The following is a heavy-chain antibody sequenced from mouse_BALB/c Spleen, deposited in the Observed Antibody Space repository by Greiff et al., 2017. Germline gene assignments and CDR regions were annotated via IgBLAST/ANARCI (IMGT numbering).Heavy chain of an antibody. CDR3: ARAYYGNYEGAMDY. CDR2: INPSTGYT. J-gene: IGHJ4*01. D-gene: IGHD2-10*01. V-gene: IGHV1-7*01. CDR1: GYTFTSYW. Sequence: QVQLKESGAELVKPGASVKMSCKASGYTFTSYWMHWVKQRPGQGLEWIGYINPSTGYTEYNQKFKDKATLTADKSSSTAYMQLSSLTSEDSAVYYCARAYYGNYEGAMDYWGQGTSVTVSS.